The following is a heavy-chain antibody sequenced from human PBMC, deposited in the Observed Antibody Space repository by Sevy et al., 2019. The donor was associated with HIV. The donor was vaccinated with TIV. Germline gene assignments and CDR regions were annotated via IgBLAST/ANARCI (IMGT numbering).Heavy chain of an antibody. J-gene: IGHJ4*02. V-gene: IGHV3-7*01. Sequence: GGSLRLSCAASGFDFNHHWMSWVRQAPQKGLEWVANIKQDGSETYYVDSLEGRFTISRDNAKNALSLQINDLRAEDTAVYYCARLSSGLQSFNYLVSTYFDSWGQGTLVTVSS. CDR2: IKQDGSET. CDR3: ARLSSGLQSFNYLVSTYFDS. CDR1: GFDFNHHW. D-gene: IGHD4-4*01.